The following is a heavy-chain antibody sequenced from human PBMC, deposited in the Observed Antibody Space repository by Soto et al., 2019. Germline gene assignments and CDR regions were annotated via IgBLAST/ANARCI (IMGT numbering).Heavy chain of an antibody. J-gene: IGHJ5*02. V-gene: IGHV4-30-2*01. CDR3: ARAVAPYLGTGFDP. CDR1: GGSISSGNSYA. CDR2: ISHTGRT. Sequence: QLQLQESGSGLVKPSQTLSLTCAVSGGSISSGNSYAWSWIRQPPGKGLEWIGSISHTGRTSYNPPLKGRVTMSVDKSKNQFSLKLSSVTAAAMAVYYCARAVAPYLGTGFDPWGQGSLVIVAS. D-gene: IGHD3-16*01.